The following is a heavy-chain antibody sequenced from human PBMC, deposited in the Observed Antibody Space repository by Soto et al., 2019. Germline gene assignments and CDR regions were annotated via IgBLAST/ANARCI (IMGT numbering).Heavy chain of an antibody. CDR3: ARARSTAVNNWFDP. Sequence: SETLSLTCTVSGGSISSGDYYWSWIRQPPGKGLEWIGYIYYSGSTYYNPSLKSRVTISVDTSKNQFSLKLSSVTAADTAVYYFARARSTAVNNWFDPWGQGTLVTVSS. CDR1: GGSISSGDYY. J-gene: IGHJ5*02. V-gene: IGHV4-30-4*01. CDR2: IYYSGST.